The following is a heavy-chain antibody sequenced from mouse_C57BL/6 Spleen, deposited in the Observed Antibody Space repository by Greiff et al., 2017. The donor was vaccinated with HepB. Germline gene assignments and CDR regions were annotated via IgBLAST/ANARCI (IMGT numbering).Heavy chain of an antibody. V-gene: IGHV5-17*01. CDR3: ARDESNTWFAY. J-gene: IGHJ3*01. D-gene: IGHD2-5*01. CDR2: ISTGSSTI. Sequence: DVKLVESGGGLVKPGGSLKLSCAASGFTFSDYGMHWVRQDPEKGLEWVAYISTGSSTIYYADKVKGRFTISRDNAKNTLVLQMNSLRSEDTAIYYCARDESNTWFAYWGQGTLVTVSS. CDR1: GFTFSDYG.